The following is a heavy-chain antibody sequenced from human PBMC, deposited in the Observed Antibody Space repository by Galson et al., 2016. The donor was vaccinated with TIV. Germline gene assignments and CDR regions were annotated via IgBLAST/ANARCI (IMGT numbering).Heavy chain of an antibody. D-gene: IGHD5-18*01. CDR1: GDTFSTYP. Sequence: SVKVSCKASGDTFSTYPFNWVRQAPGQGLEWVGGFIPLFGTANYAQKFQGRVTITADESTSTLYMEVSSLRSEDTAVYYCANDRNTAMDTYHYYYGMDVWGQGTTVIVSS. V-gene: IGHV1-69*13. CDR2: FIPLFGTA. J-gene: IGHJ6*02. CDR3: ANDRNTAMDTYHYYYGMDV.